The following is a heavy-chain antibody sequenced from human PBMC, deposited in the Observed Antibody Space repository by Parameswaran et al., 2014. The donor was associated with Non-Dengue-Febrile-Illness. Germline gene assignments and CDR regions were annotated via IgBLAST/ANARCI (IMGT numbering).Heavy chain of an antibody. Sequence: RWIRQPPGKGLEWIGEINDSGSSNYNSSLKSRVTISVDTSKNQFSLKLSSVTAADTAVYYCARESTYGKWFDPWGQGTLVTVSS. CDR3: ARESTYGKWFDP. V-gene: IGHV4-34*01. J-gene: IGHJ5*02. CDR2: INDSGSS. D-gene: IGHD3-10*01.